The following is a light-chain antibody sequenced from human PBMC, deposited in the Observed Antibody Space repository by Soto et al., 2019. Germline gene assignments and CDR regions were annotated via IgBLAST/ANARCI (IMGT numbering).Light chain of an antibody. Sequence: EIVMTQSPAPLSVSPGEGATLSCRAGQSVSSNLAWYQQKPGQAPRLLIYGASTRATGVPARFSGSGSGTEFTLTISSLQSEDVAVYYCQQYNDWPLTFGGGTKVEIK. CDR2: GAS. J-gene: IGKJ4*01. CDR1: QSVSSN. V-gene: IGKV3-15*01. CDR3: QQYNDWPLT.